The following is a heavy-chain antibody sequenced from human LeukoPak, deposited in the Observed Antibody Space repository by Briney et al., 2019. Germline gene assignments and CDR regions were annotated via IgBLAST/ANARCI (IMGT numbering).Heavy chain of an antibody. CDR2: IIGSGGST. D-gene: IGHD6-19*01. CDR1: GFTFSSYA. J-gene: IGHJ4*02. Sequence: GSLRLSFAASGFTFSSYAMSWVRPAPGKGLEWVSAIIGSGGSTYYADSVKGRFTISRDNSKNTLYLQMNSLRAEDTAVYYCAKGSGWYGYGDYWGQGTLVTVSS. CDR3: AKGSGWYGYGDY. V-gene: IGHV3-23*01.